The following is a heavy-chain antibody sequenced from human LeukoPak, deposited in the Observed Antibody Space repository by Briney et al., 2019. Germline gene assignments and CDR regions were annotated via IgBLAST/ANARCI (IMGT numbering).Heavy chain of an antibody. Sequence: SETLSLTCTVSSGSISSGDYYWSWIRQPPGKGLEWIGYIYYSGSTYYNPSLKSRVTISVDTSKNQFSLKLSSVTAADTAVYYCARAHQDSSGWYFDYWGQGTLVTVSS. J-gene: IGHJ4*02. CDR1: SGSISSGDYY. D-gene: IGHD3-22*01. V-gene: IGHV4-30-4*01. CDR3: ARAHQDSSGWYFDY. CDR2: IYYSGST.